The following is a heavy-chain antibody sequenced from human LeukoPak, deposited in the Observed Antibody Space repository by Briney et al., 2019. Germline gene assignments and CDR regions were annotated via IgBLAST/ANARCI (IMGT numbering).Heavy chain of an antibody. Sequence: GGSLRLSCAASGFTFSRFAMSWVRQAPGKGLEWVSAISGNGDSAYYADSVKGRFTISRDNSKNTLYLQMNSLRAEDTAVYYCARDPRGMGWFDPWGQGTLVTVSS. CDR3: ARDPRGMGWFDP. J-gene: IGHJ5*02. CDR1: GFTFSRFA. D-gene: IGHD3-16*01. CDR2: ISGNGDSA. V-gene: IGHV3-23*01.